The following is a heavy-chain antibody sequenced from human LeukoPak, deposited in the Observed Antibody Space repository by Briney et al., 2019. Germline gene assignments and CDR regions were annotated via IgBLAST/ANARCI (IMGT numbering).Heavy chain of an antibody. V-gene: IGHV1-2*02. D-gene: IGHD5-24*01. CDR3: ARRRDPRKTNNWFDP. Sequence: ASVKVSCKASGYTFTGYYMHWVRQAPGQGLEWMGWINPNSGGTNYAQKFQGRVTMTRDTSISTAYMELSRLRSDDTAVYYCARRRDPRKTNNWFDPWGQGTLVTVSS. CDR1: GYTFTGYY. J-gene: IGHJ5*02. CDR2: INPNSGGT.